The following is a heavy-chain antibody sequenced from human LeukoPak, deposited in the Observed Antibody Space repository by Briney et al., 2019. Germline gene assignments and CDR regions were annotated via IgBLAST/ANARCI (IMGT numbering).Heavy chain of an antibody. CDR2: IRSKAYGGTT. J-gene: IGHJ4*02. CDR1: GFTFGDYA. D-gene: IGHD3-22*01. Sequence: GRSLRLSCTASGFTFGDYAMSWVRQAPGKGLEWVGFIRSKAYGGTTEYAASVKGRFTISRDDSKSIAYLQMNSLKTEDTAVYYCTRDKGGYYYDSSGYFIISDYWGQGTLVTVSS. V-gene: IGHV3-49*04. CDR3: TRDKGGYYYDSSGYFIISDY.